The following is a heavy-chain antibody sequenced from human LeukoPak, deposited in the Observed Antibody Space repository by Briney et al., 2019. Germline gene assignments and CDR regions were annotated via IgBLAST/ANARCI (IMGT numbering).Heavy chain of an antibody. V-gene: IGHV3-23*01. D-gene: IGHD1-7*01. CDR3: AKDGTGTTAYYYYYYCMDV. CDR1: GFTFSSYA. Sequence: QPGGSLRLSCAASGFTFSSYAMSWVRQAPGRGLEWVSAISGSGGSTYYADSVKGRFTISRDNSKNTPYLQMNSLRAEDTAVYYCAKDGTGTTAYYYYYYCMDVWGQGTTVTVSS. J-gene: IGHJ6*02. CDR2: ISGSGGST.